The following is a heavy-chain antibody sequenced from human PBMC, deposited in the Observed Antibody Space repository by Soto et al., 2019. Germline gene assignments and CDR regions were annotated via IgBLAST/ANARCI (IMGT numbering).Heavy chain of an antibody. D-gene: IGHD3-10*01. CDR2: ISSSSSYI. Sequence: PGGSLRLSCAASGFTLSSYAMHWVRQAPGKGLEWVSSISSSSSYIYYADSVKGRFTISRDNAKNSLYLQMNSLRAEDTAVYYCARDRTLLLWFGELNDAFDIWGQGTMVTVSS. CDR3: ARDRTLLLWFGELNDAFDI. CDR1: GFTLSSYA. V-gene: IGHV3-21*01. J-gene: IGHJ3*02.